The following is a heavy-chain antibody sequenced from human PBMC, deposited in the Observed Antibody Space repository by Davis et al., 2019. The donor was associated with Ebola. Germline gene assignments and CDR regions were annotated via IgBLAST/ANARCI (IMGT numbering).Heavy chain of an antibody. CDR3: ARDLGFNWFDP. J-gene: IGHJ5*02. CDR2: IRSKANSYAT. Sequence: PGGSLRLSCAASGFTSSASAMHWVRQASGKGLEWVGRIRSKANSYATAYAASVKGRFTISRDNAKNSLYLQMNSLRAEDTAVYYCARDLGFNWFDPWGQGTLVTVSS. CDR1: GFTSSASA. V-gene: IGHV3-73*01.